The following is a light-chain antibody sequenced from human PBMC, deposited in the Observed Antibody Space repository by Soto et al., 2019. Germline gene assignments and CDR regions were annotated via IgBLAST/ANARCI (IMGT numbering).Light chain of an antibody. CDR2: KAA. CDR3: QHYNSFSRT. J-gene: IGKJ1*01. Sequence: DIQMTQSPSTLSASVGGRVAITCRASDNIAPWVAWYQQKPGKAPKLLLYKAANLADEVPSRFAGSGSGTDFTLTLARLQPDEFATYYCQHYNSFSRTVGQGTKVEV. V-gene: IGKV1-5*03. CDR1: DNIAPW.